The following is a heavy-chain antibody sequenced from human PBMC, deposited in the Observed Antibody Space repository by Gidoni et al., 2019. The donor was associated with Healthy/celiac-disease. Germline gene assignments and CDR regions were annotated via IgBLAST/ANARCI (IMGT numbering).Heavy chain of an antibody. D-gene: IGHD6-6*01. Sequence: EVQLVESGGGLVQPGGSLRLSCAAAVFTFRSYSMNWVRQAPGKGLECVSYISSSSSTIYYADSVKGRFTISRDNAKNSLYLQMNSLRAEDTAVYYCARGWGYLVGWFDPWGQGTLVTVSS. CDR1: VFTFRSYS. J-gene: IGHJ5*02. CDR3: ARGWGYLVGWFDP. CDR2: ISSSSSTI. V-gene: IGHV3-48*01.